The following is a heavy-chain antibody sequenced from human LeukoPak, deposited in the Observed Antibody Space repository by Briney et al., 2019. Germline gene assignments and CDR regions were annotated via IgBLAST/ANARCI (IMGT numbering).Heavy chain of an antibody. D-gene: IGHD5-18*01. CDR3: ARGGRYRYGPSDY. V-gene: IGHV5-51*01. CDR1: GYSFTRYW. Sequence: GESLKISCKGSGYSFTRYWIGWVRQMTGKGLEWMGIIHPGDSDTRYSPSFQGQVTMSADESITTAYLQWSSLKASDSAMYYCARGGRYRYGPSDYWGQGTLVTVSS. J-gene: IGHJ4*02. CDR2: IHPGDSDT.